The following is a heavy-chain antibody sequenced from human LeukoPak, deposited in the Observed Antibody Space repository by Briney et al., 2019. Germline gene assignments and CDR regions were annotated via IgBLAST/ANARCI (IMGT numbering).Heavy chain of an antibody. V-gene: IGHV4-34*01. Sequence: SETLSLTCAVYGESFSAYFCNWIRQAPGKPLEYIGEINHRGSSHYNPSLQPPVPLSVDTSKNQFSLKLTSVTAADTAVYFCARGSSFDGYCSAGDCDAGYYDSWGQGTPVTVSS. J-gene: IGHJ4*02. CDR3: ARGSSFDGYCSAGDCDAGYYDS. D-gene: IGHD2-21*02. CDR1: GESFSAYF. CDR2: INHRGSS.